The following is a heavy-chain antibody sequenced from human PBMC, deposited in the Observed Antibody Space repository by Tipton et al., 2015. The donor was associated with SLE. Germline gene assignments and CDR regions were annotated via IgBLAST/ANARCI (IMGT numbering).Heavy chain of an antibody. V-gene: IGHV4-39*07. CDR1: GGSISSGGYY. CDR3: AIPGKGGAFDI. CDR2: INHSGST. Sequence: TLSLTCTVSGGSISSGGYYWSWIRQPPGKGLEWIGEINHSGSTNYNPSLKSRVTISVDTSKNQFSLKLSSVTAADTAVYYCAIPGKGGAFDIWGQGTMVTVSS. J-gene: IGHJ3*02. D-gene: IGHD3-10*01.